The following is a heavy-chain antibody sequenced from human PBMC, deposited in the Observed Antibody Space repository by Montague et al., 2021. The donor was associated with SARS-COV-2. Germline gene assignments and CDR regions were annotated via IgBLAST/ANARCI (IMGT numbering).Heavy chain of an antibody. CDR3: ANLSRRTAACTRDYFDLDV. D-gene: IGHD6-13*01. CDR2: INHSGST. CDR1: GGSVSSGSYY. Sequence: LSLPCPVSGGSVSSGSYYWSWIRQPPGKGLEWIGEINHSGSTNYNPSLKSRVTISVDTSKNQFSLRLSSLIAADTAVYYCANLSRRTAACTRDYFDLDVWGQGTTVGVSS. V-gene: IGHV4-61*01. J-gene: IGHJ6*02.